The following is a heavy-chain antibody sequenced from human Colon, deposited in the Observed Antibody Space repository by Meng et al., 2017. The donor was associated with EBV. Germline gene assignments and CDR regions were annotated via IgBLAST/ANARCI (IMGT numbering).Heavy chain of an antibody. CDR3: ARDRKHYGERGWFDP. J-gene: IGHJ5*02. CDR2: IYYSGST. D-gene: IGHD4-17*01. CDR1: GGSISSGDYN. Sequence: VQLQEPRPGLVQPSQPPSLTCTVSGGSISSGDYNWSWIRQPPGKGLEWIGYIYYSGSTYSNASLKSRVTISIDRSKNQFSLKLSSVTAADTAVYYCARDRKHYGERGWFDPWGQGTLVTVSS. V-gene: IGHV4-30-4*01.